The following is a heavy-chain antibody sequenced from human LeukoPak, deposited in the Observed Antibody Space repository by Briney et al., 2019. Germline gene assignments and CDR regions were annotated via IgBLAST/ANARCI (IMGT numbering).Heavy chain of an antibody. D-gene: IGHD2-15*01. CDR1: GGSISSSSYY. CDR3: ATMKSGGGIY. Sequence: SETLSLTCTVSGGSISSSSYYWGWIRQPPGKGLEWIGSIYYSGSTYYNPSLKSRVTISVDTSKNQFSLKLSSVTAADTAVYYCATMKSGGGIYWGQGTLVTVSS. CDR2: IYYSGST. V-gene: IGHV4-39*07. J-gene: IGHJ4*02.